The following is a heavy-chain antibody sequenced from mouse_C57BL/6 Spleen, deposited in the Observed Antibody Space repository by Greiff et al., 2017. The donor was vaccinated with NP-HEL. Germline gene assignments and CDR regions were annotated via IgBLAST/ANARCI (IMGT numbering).Heavy chain of an antibody. CDR1: GFTFSDYY. V-gene: IGHV5-16*01. CDR3: ARDGIYYDYDKCFDY. CDR2: INYDGSST. Sequence: EVKLVESEGGLVQPGSSMKLSCTASGFTFSDYYMAWVRQVPEKGLEWVANINYDGSSTYYLDSLKSRFIISRDNAKNILYLQMSSLKSEDTATYYCARDGIYYDYDKCFDYWGQGTTLTVSS. J-gene: IGHJ2*01. D-gene: IGHD2-4*01.